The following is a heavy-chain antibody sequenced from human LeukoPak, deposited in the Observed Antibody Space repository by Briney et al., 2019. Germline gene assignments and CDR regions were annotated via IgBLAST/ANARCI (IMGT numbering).Heavy chain of an antibody. CDR1: GGTFSSYA. Sequence: SVKVSCKASGGTFSSYAISWVRQAPGQGLEWMGTIIPMFATSNYAQKFQGRVTITKDESTNTAYLDLSSLRSEDTAVYYCAAVDTAMVFTVLYYFDYWGQGTLVTVSS. CDR2: IIPMFATS. V-gene: IGHV1-69*05. J-gene: IGHJ4*02. CDR3: AAVDTAMVFTVLYYFDY. D-gene: IGHD5-18*01.